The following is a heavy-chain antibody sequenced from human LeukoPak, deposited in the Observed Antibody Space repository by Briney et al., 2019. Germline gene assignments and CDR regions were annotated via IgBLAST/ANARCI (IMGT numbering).Heavy chain of an antibody. J-gene: IGHJ4*02. CDR3: VTDFNWGNAY. D-gene: IGHD7-27*01. Sequence: GRSLRLSCAASGFTLSTYTMMWVRQAPGKRLEWVSIIGPSGSGIHYADPVKGRFIISRDNSKDTLSLQMNSLRAEDTATYYRVTDFNWGNAYWGQGTLVTVSS. CDR2: IGPSGSGI. CDR1: GFTLSTYT. V-gene: IGHV3-23*01.